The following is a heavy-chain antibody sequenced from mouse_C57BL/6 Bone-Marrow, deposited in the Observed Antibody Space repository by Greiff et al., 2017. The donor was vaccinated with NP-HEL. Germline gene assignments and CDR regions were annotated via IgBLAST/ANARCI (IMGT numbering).Heavy chain of an antibody. CDR2: FHPYNDDT. CDR3: ARGVNYWYYFDY. V-gene: IGHV1-47*01. D-gene: IGHD2-1*01. CDR1: GYTFTTYP. J-gene: IGHJ2*01. Sequence: VKLVESGAELVKPGASVKMSCKASGYTFTTYPIEWVKQNHGKSLEWIGNFHPYNDDTEYNEKLKNKATLTVEKSSSTVYLELSRLTSDASSSYYCARGVNYWYYFDYWGQGPTLPVSS.